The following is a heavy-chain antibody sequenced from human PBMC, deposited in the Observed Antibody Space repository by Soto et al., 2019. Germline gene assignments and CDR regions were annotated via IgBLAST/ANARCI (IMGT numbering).Heavy chain of an antibody. J-gene: IGHJ4*02. CDR2: ISYDGSNK. CDR1: GFTFSSYA. Sequence: PGGSLRLSCAASGFTFSSYAMHWVRQAPGKGLEWVAVISYDGSNKYYADSVKGRFTISRDNSKNTLYLQMNSLRAEDTAVYYCARGIGCCSSTSCYLDYWGQGTLVTVSS. D-gene: IGHD2-2*01. CDR3: ARGIGCCSSTSCYLDY. V-gene: IGHV3-30-3*01.